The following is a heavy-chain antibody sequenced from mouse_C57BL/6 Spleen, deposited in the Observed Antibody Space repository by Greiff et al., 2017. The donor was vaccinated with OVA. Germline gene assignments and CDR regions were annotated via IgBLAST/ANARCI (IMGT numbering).Heavy chain of an antibody. CDR1: GYTFTEYT. CDR2: FYPGSGSI. D-gene: IGHD1-1*01. Sequence: VQLQQSGAELVKPGASVKLSCKASGYTFTEYTIHWVKQRSGQGLEWIGWFYPGSGSIKYNEKFKDKATLTADKSSSTVYMELSRLTSEDSAVYFCARHEDLYYGSSSYYAMDYWGQGTSVTVSS. V-gene: IGHV1-62-2*01. J-gene: IGHJ4*01. CDR3: ARHEDLYYGSSSYYAMDY.